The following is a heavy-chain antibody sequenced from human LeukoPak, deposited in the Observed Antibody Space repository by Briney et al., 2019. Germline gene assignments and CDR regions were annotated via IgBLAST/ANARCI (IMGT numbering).Heavy chain of an antibody. Sequence: PGRSLRLSCAACGFTFSSYAMHWVRQAPGKGLEWVAVISYDGSNKYYADSVKGRFTISRDNSKNTLYLQMNSLRAEDTAVYYCARGEVFDYWGQGTLVTVSS. CDR1: GFTFSSYA. J-gene: IGHJ4*02. V-gene: IGHV3-30-3*01. CDR2: ISYDGSNK. CDR3: ARGEVFDY.